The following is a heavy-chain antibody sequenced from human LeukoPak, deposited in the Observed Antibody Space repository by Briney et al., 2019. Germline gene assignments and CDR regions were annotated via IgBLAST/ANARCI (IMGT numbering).Heavy chain of an antibody. CDR3: ARDRSWAFDI. CDR2: IYYSGST. J-gene: IGHJ3*02. Sequence: SETLSLTCTVSGGSISSYYWSWIRQPPGKGLEWIGYIYYSGSTNYNPSLKSRVTISVDTSKNQFSLKLSSVTAADTAVYYCARDRSWAFDIRGQGTMVTVSS. V-gene: IGHV4-59*01. CDR1: GGSISSYY.